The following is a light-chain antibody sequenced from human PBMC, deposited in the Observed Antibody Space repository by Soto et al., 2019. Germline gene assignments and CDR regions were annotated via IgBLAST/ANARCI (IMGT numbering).Light chain of an antibody. V-gene: IGLV4-69*01. J-gene: IGLJ3*02. Sequence: QLVLTQSPSASASLGASVKLTCTLSNRHNNYAIAWHQQQPAKGPRYLMTLYSDGSHTKGDEIPDRFSGSSSGAERYLTISSLQSEDEADYYCQTWDTGLWVFGGGTQLTVL. CDR3: QTWDTGLWV. CDR1: NRHNNYA. CDR2: LYSDGSH.